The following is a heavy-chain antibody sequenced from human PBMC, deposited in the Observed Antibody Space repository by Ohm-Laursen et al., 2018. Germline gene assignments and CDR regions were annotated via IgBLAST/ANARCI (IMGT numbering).Heavy chain of an antibody. CDR2: IYSSGNT. D-gene: IGHD5-18*01. CDR3: ARGRYGI. CDR1: GESISGYY. J-gene: IGHJ3*02. V-gene: IGHV4-4*07. Sequence: SQTLSLTCTVSGESISGYYWNWIRLPAGKGLEWIGRIYSSGNTIYNPSLKSRVTISVDTSKNQFSLKLSSVTAADTAVYYCARGRYGIWGQGTMVTVSS.